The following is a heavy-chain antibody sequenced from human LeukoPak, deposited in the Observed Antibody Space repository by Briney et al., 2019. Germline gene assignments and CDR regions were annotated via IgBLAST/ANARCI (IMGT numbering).Heavy chain of an antibody. V-gene: IGHV3-30*04. CDR1: GFTFSNYA. J-gene: IGHJ4*02. Sequence: GGSLRLSCAASGFTFSNYAMSWVRQAPGKGLEWVAVISYDGSNKYYADSVKGRFTISRDNSKNTLYLQMNSLRAEDTAVYYCASLEDYFDYWGQGTLVTVSS. CDR3: ASLEDYFDY. CDR2: ISYDGSNK.